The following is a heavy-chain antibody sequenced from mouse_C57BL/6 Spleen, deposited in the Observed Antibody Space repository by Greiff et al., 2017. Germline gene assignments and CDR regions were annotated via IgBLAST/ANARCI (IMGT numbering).Heavy chain of an antibody. CDR3: TSVDGNYNFFDY. J-gene: IGHJ2*01. D-gene: IGHD2-1*01. CDR2: ISSGGDYI. CDR1: GFTFSSYA. Sequence: EVKLMESGEGLVKPGGSLKLSCAASGFTFSSYAMSWVRQTPEKRLEWVAYISSGGDYIYYTDTVKGRFTISRDNARNTLYLQMSSLKSEDTAMYYCTSVDGNYNFFDYRGQGTTLTVSS. V-gene: IGHV5-9-1*02.